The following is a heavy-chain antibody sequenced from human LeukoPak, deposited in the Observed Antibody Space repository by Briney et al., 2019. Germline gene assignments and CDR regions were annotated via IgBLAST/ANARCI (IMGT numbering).Heavy chain of an antibody. CDR3: ARFGDCSSTSCYTNAVSYYYGMDV. D-gene: IGHD2-2*02. CDR2: MNPNSGNT. V-gene: IGHV1-8*01. CDR1: GYTFTSYD. Sequence: ASVKVSCKASGYTFTSYDINWVRQATGQGLEWMGWMNPNSGNTGYVQKFQGRVTMTRNTSISTAYMELSSLRSEDTAVYYCARFGDCSSTSCYTNAVSYYYGMDVWGQGTTVTVSS. J-gene: IGHJ6*02.